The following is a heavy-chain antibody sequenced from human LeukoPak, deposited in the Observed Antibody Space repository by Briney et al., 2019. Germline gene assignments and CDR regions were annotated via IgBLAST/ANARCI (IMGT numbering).Heavy chain of an antibody. Sequence: SETLSLTCAVYGGSFSGYYWSWIRQPPGKGLEWIGEINHSGSTNYNPSLKSRVTISVDTSKNQFSLKLSSVTAADTAVYYCALALQDIFAFDIWGQGTMVTVSS. CDR3: ALALQDIFAFDI. D-gene: IGHD2-15*01. V-gene: IGHV4-34*01. CDR2: INHSGST. J-gene: IGHJ3*02. CDR1: GGSFSGYY.